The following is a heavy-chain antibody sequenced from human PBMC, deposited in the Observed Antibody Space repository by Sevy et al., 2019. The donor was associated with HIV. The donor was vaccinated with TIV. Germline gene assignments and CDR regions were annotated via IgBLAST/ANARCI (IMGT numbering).Heavy chain of an antibody. Sequence: GGSLRLSCAASGFSFISYAMNWVRQAPGKGLEWVSAIGGSDGATYYADSVKGRFSISRDISKNTLYLQMDSLRAEDTAVYYCAKDIVAVVGDAFDIWGQGTMVTVSS. CDR1: GFSFISYA. V-gene: IGHV3-23*01. CDR2: IGGSDGAT. J-gene: IGHJ3*02. CDR3: AKDIVAVVGDAFDI. D-gene: IGHD2-15*01.